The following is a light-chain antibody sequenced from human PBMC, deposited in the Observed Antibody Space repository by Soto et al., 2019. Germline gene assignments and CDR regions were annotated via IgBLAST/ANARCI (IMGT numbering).Light chain of an antibody. CDR2: SNN. CDR1: SSNIGSNT. V-gene: IGLV1-44*01. CDR3: AAWDDSLNGVV. Sequence: QLVLTQPPSVSGTPGQRVTISCSGSSSNIGSNTVNWYQHLPGTAPKLLIHSNNQRPSGVPDRFSGSKSGTSASLAISGLQSEDEADYYCAAWDDSLNGVVFGGGTKLTVL. J-gene: IGLJ2*01.